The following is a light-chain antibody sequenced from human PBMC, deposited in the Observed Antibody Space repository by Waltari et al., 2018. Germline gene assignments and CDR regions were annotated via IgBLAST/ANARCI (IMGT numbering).Light chain of an antibody. CDR3: ETWGTGTDWT. V-gene: IGLV4-69*01. CDR1: SGFGHFP. Sequence: QIVLTQSPSASASLAASVKLTCTLNSGFGHFPLACPQHQPEKGPRYLMRVNSDGSHIKGAGIPDRFSGSSSGAERYLTISGLQSEDEADYYCETWGTGTDWTFGGGTKLTVL. CDR2: VNSDGSH. J-gene: IGLJ3*02.